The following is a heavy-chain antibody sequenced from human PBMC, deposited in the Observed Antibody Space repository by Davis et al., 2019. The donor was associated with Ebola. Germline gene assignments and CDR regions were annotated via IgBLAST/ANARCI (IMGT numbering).Heavy chain of an antibody. D-gene: IGHD2-21*02. CDR2: IYPGDSDT. J-gene: IGHJ3*02. Sequence: PGGSLRLSCKGSGYSSTSYWIGWVRQMPGKGLEWMGIIYPGDSDTRSSPSFQGQVTISADKSISTAYLQWSSLKASDTAMYYCARRISYCGGDCYAYDAFDIWGQGTMVTVSS. V-gene: IGHV5-51*01. CDR1: GYSSTSYW. CDR3: ARRISYCGGDCYAYDAFDI.